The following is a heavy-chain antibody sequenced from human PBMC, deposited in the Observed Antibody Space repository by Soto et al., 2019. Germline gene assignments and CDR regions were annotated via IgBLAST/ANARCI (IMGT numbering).Heavy chain of an antibody. V-gene: IGHV3-23*01. CDR3: AKDGSWGDHYYFDN. D-gene: IGHD2-21*02. Sequence: SLRLSCAFSGFMFSSYAMTWVRQAPGKGLEWVSSISGSGGSTYYSDSVRGRFTISRDNSKKMLYLEMNSLKGDDTAVYYCAKDGSWGDHYYFDNWGQGTLVTV. CDR1: GFMFSSYA. J-gene: IGHJ4*02. CDR2: ISGSGGST.